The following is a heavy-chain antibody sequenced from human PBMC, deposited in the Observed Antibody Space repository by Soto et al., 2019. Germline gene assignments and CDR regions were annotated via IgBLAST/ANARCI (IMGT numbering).Heavy chain of an antibody. CDR1: GGSISSSNW. J-gene: IGHJ2*01. D-gene: IGHD6-19*01. V-gene: IGHV4-4*02. CDR3: AREARAGAISL. CDR2: IYHSGST. Sequence: QVQLQESGPGLVKPSGTLSLTCAVSGGSISSSNWWSWVRQPPGKGLEWIGEIYHSGSTNYNPSLKXRXTXSLXKSKTPFSLKLSSVTAADTAVYYCAREARAGAISLWGRGTLVTVSS.